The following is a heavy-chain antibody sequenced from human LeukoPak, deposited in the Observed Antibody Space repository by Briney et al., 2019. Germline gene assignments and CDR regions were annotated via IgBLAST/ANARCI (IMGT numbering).Heavy chain of an antibody. CDR3: ARDPALVAATPYYFDY. J-gene: IGHJ4*02. CDR1: GFTFSSYS. D-gene: IGHD2-15*01. Sequence: GGSPRLSCAASGFTFSSYSMNWVRQAPGKGLEWVSSLSSSSSYIYYADSVKGRFTISRDNAKNSLYLQMNSLRAEDTAVYYCARDPALVAATPYYFDYWGQGTLVTVSS. CDR2: LSSSSSYI. V-gene: IGHV3-21*01.